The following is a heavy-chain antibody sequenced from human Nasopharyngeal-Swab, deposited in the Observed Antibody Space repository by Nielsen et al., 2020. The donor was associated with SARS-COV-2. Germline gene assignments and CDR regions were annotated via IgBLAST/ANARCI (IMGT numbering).Heavy chain of an antibody. D-gene: IGHD5-12*01. J-gene: IGHJ6*02. Sequence: WIRQSPSRGLEWLGRTYYRSKWYNDYAVSVKSRITINPDTSKNQFSLQLSSVTAADTAVYYCARDLRATIRPWGPYYYGMDVWGQGTTVTVSS. CDR3: ARDLRATIRPWGPYYYGMDV. V-gene: IGHV6-1*01. CDR2: TYYRSKWYN.